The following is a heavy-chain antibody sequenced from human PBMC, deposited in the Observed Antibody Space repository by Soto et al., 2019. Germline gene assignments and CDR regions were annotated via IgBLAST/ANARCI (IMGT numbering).Heavy chain of an antibody. CDR3: ARGVTVFGLVSRFWFDP. D-gene: IGHD3-3*01. Sequence: SETLSLTCTVSGGSISSGDYSWSWVRQSLGKGLEWIGHIYNSGITYYNPSLKSRVVISIDTSRNQFSPRLNSLTAADRAVYFCARGVTVFGLVSRFWFDPWGQGTVVTVSS. J-gene: IGHJ5*02. CDR2: IYNSGIT. CDR1: GGSISSGDYS. V-gene: IGHV4-30-4*01.